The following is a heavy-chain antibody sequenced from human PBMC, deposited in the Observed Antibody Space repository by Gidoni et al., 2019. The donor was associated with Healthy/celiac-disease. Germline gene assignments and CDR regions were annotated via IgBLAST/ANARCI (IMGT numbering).Heavy chain of an antibody. CDR1: GGSISSYY. Sequence: QVQLQESGPGLVKPSETLSLTCTVSGGSISSYYWSWIRQPPGKGLEWIGYIYYSGSTNYNPSLKSRVTISVDTSKNQFSLKLSSVTAADTAVYYCARANYYGSGSLFDYRGQGTLVTVSS. J-gene: IGHJ4*02. CDR3: ARANYYGSGSLFDY. CDR2: IYYSGST. D-gene: IGHD3-10*01. V-gene: IGHV4-59*01.